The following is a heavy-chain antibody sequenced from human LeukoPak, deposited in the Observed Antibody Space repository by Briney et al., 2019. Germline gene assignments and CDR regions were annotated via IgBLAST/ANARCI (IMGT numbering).Heavy chain of an antibody. J-gene: IGHJ3*02. CDR3: ARYGPPRLRGVRGAFDI. CDR1: GGSISSGSYY. Sequence: SQTLSLTCTVSGGSISSGSYYWGWIRQPAGKGLEWIGRIYTSGSTNYNPSLKSRVTISVDTSKNQFSLKLSSVTAADTAVYYCARYGPPRLRGVRGAFDIWGQGTMVTVSS. CDR2: IYTSGST. V-gene: IGHV4-61*02. D-gene: IGHD4-17*01.